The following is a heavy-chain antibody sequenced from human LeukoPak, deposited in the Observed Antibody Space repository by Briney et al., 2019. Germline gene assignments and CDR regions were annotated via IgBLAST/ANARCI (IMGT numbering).Heavy chain of an antibody. D-gene: IGHD5-12*01. V-gene: IGHV3-21*01. CDR2: ISSSSSYI. CDR3: ARDSGYDEGPRWYFDL. Sequence: GGSLRLSCAASGFTFSSYSMNWVRQAPGKGLEWVSSISSSSSYIYYADSVKGRFTISRDNAKNSLYLQMNSLRAEDTAVYYCARDSGYDEGPRWYFDLWGRGTLVTVSS. J-gene: IGHJ2*01. CDR1: GFTFSSYS.